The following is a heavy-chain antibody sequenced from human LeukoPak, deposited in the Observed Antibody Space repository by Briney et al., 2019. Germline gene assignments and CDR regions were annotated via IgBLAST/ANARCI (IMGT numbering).Heavy chain of an antibody. CDR3: AKAPAEGQQLAWYFDL. J-gene: IGHJ2*01. Sequence: PSETLSLTCTVSGGSISSSSYYWGWIRQPPGKGLEWIGSIYYSGSTYYNPSLKSRVTISVDTSKNQFSLQLNSVTPEDTAVYYCAKAPAEGQQLAWYFDLWGRGTLVTVSS. D-gene: IGHD6-13*01. V-gene: IGHV4-39*01. CDR2: IYYSGST. CDR1: GGSISSSSYY.